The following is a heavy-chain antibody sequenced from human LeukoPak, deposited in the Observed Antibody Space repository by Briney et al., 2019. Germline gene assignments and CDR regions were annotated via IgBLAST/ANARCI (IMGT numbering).Heavy chain of an antibody. CDR3: ARDGYRLSGYFYYMDV. CDR1: GFTFSSYG. V-gene: IGHV3-53*01. Sequence: PGGSLRLSGAASGFTFSSYGMHWVRQAPGKGLEWVSVIYSGGSTYYADSVKGRFTISRDNSKNTLYLQMNSLRAEDTAVYYCARDGYRLSGYFYYMDVWGKGTTVTVSS. D-gene: IGHD2-2*03. J-gene: IGHJ6*03. CDR2: IYSGGST.